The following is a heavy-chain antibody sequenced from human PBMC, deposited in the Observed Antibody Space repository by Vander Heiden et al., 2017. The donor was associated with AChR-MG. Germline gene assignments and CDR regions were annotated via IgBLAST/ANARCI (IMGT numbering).Heavy chain of an antibody. Sequence: QVQLVQSGAEVKKPGASVKVSCKASGSTFTSYYMHWVRQAPGQGLEWMGIINPSGGRTSYAYKFQGRVTMTRDTSMSTVYMELRRMRSEDTAVYYCARAGRGSGRYYPYWCQGSLVTVSS. V-gene: IGHV1-46*01. D-gene: IGHD3-10*01. CDR2: INPSGGRT. CDR1: GSTFTSYY. CDR3: ARAGRGSGRYYPY. J-gene: IGHJ4*02.